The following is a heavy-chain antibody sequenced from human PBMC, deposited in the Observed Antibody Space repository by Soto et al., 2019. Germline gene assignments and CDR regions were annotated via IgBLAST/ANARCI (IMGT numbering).Heavy chain of an antibody. D-gene: IGHD2-15*01. Sequence: VQLLESGGGLVQPGGSLRLSCAASGFTFSTYAMSWVRQAPGKGLEWVAVIWYDGSNKYYADSVKGRFTISRDNSKNTLYLQMNSLRAEDTAVYYCARSGYCSGGSCPNDWFDPWGQGTLVTVSS. CDR3: ARSGYCSGGSCPNDWFDP. J-gene: IGHJ5*02. V-gene: IGHV3-33*08. CDR1: GFTFSTYA. CDR2: IWYDGSNK.